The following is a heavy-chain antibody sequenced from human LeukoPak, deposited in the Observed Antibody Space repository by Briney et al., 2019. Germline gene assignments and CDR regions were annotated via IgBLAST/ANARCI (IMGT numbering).Heavy chain of an antibody. V-gene: IGHV4-34*01. CDR2: INHSGST. Sequence: SETLSLTCAVYGGSFSGYYWSWIRQPPGKGLEWIGEINHSGSTNYNPSLKSRDTISVDTSKNQFSLKLSSVTAADTAVYYCARSGGTWSYNYWGQGTLVTVSS. D-gene: IGHD1-26*01. CDR1: GGSFSGYY. J-gene: IGHJ4*02. CDR3: ARSGGTWSYNY.